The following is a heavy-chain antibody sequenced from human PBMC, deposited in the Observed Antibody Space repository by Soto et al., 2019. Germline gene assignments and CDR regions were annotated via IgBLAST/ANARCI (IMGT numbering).Heavy chain of an antibody. V-gene: IGHV3-7*01. CDR3: ARETSAAWPYYLDY. CDR1: GFTFSTYW. D-gene: IGHD3-10*01. J-gene: IGHJ4*02. CDR2: IKQDGGEN. Sequence: EVQLVESGGGLVQPGGSLRLSCAASGFTFSTYWMSWVRQAPGKGLEWVANIKQDGGENYYLDSVKGRFTISRDNAKNSLYLQMNSLRAEDTAVYYCARETSAAWPYYLDYWGQGTLVTVSS.